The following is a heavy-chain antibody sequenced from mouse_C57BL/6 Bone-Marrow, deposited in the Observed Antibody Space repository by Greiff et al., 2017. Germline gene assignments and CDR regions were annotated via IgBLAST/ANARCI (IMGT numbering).Heavy chain of an antibody. V-gene: IGHV5-9-1*02. D-gene: IGHD4-1*01. J-gene: IGHJ2*01. CDR2: ISSGGDFI. Sequence: EVHLVGSGEGLVKPGGSLKPSCAASGFTFSSDAMSLVRQTPEKGLGWVAYISSGGDFIYYVDTVKGRFTISRDNARNTLYRQMSSLKSEDTAMYYCTRDLGKYYFDYWGQGTTLTVSS. CDR1: GFTFSSDA. CDR3: TRDLGKYYFDY.